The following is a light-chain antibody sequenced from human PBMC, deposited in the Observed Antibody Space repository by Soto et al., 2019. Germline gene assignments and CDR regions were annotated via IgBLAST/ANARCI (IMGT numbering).Light chain of an antibody. CDR3: QQRRDWWT. CDR1: QSVSSSY. V-gene: IGKV3D-20*02. J-gene: IGKJ1*01. CDR2: GAS. Sequence: EIVLTQSPGTLSLSPGERATLSCRASQSVSSSYLAWYQQKPGQAPRLLIYGASSRATGIPARFSGSGSGTDFTLTISSLEPEDFAVYYCQQRRDWWTFGQGTKVDNK.